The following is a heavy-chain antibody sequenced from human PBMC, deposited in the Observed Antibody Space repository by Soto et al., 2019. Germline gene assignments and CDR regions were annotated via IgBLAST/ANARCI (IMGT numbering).Heavy chain of an antibody. Sequence: SGPTLVNPTQTLTLTCTFSGFSLSTSGVGVGWIRQPPGKALEWLALIYWDDDKRYSPSLKNRLTITKDTSKNQVVLTMTNMDPVDTGTYYCAHLTRSSSSYTTGYYFVDWGQGTLVNVSS. CDR1: GFSLSTSGVG. J-gene: IGHJ4*02. V-gene: IGHV2-5*02. D-gene: IGHD6-6*01. CDR3: AHLTRSSSSYTTGYYFVD. CDR2: IYWDDDK.